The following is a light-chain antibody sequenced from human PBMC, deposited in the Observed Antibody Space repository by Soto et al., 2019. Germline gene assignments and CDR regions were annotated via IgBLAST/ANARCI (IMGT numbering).Light chain of an antibody. CDR3: SSYAGSHNLV. Sequence: QSALTQPPSASGSPGQSVTISCTGTSSDVGGYNYVSWYQQHPGKAPKLMIYEVSKRPSGVPDRFSGSKSGNTASLTVSGLKAEDEADYYCSSYAGSHNLVFGGETKLTVL. CDR1: SSDVGGYNY. CDR2: EVS. V-gene: IGLV2-8*01. J-gene: IGLJ2*01.